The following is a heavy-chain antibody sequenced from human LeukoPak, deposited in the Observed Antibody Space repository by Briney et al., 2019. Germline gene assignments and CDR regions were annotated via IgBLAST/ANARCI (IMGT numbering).Heavy chain of an antibody. CDR3: ARSCITIFGVPNPDYYYYMDV. D-gene: IGHD3-3*01. CDR1: GGTFSSYA. Sequence: SVKVSCKASGGTFSSYAINWVRQAPGQGLEWMGGIIPIFGTANYAQKFQGRVTITTDESTSTAYMELSSLRSEDTAVYYCARSCITIFGVPNPDYYYYMDVWGKGTTVTVSS. J-gene: IGHJ6*03. CDR2: IIPIFGTA. V-gene: IGHV1-69*05.